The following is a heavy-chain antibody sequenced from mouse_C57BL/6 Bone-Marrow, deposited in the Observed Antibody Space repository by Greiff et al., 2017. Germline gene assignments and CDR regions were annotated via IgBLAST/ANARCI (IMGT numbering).Heavy chain of an antibody. Sequence: QVQLQQPGAELVRPGSSVKLSCKASGYTFTSYWMHWVKQRPIQGLEWIGNIDPSDSETHYNQKFKDKATLTVDKSSSTAYMQLSSLTSEDSAVXYCARREFIYCYGSSYGYFDVWGTGTTVTVSS. CDR1: GYTFTSYW. J-gene: IGHJ1*03. V-gene: IGHV1-52*01. CDR3: ARREFIYCYGSSYGYFDV. D-gene: IGHD1-1*01. CDR2: IDPSDSET.